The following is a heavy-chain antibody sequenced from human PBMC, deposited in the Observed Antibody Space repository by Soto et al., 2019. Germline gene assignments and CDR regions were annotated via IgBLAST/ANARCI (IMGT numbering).Heavy chain of an antibody. CDR1: GFTFSSYD. D-gene: IGHD1-7*01. CDR2: ISSNGGTT. V-gene: IGHV3-64*01. J-gene: IGHJ4*02. CDR3: VRRVSGNYDY. Sequence: EVQLAEPGGGMVQPGGSLRLSCVASGFTFSSYDMHWVRQAPGKGLEYVSSISSNGGTTYYGNSVKGRFTISRDNSKNTLYLKMGSLRAEDMAVYYCVRRVSGNYDYWGQGTLVTVSS.